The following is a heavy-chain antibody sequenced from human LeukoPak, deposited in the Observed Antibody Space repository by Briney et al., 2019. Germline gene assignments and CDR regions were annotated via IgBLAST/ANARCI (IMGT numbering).Heavy chain of an antibody. D-gene: IGHD1-7*01. CDR1: GFTFEHYW. CDR2: IKGDGSKK. Sequence: GSLRLSCAASGFTFEHYWMRWVRQAPGKGLEWVATIKGDGSKKDYVDSVRGRFTVSIDNAKNSLYLQMSSLRVEDTAIYYCESTTGPWGQGTLVTVSS. CDR3: ESTTGP. J-gene: IGHJ5*02. V-gene: IGHV3-7*03.